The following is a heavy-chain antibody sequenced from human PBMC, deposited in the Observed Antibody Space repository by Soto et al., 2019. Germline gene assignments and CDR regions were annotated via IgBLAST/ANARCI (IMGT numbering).Heavy chain of an antibody. V-gene: IGHV4-59*01. J-gene: IGHJ5*02. CDR1: GDSISSYY. Sequence: SETLSLTCTVSGDSISSYYWSWIRQPPGKGLEWIGYIYYSGSTNYNPSLKSRVTISVDTSKNQFSLKLSSVTAADTAVYYCARDLRRGYCSSTSCYSRFDPWGQGTLVTVSS. D-gene: IGHD2-2*02. CDR2: IYYSGST. CDR3: ARDLRRGYCSSTSCYSRFDP.